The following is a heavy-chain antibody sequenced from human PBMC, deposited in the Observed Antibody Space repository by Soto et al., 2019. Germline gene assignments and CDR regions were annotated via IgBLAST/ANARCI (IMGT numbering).Heavy chain of an antibody. CDR3: ARMYNSGFYRPEGEYYFYGMDD. CDR2: LYNSGST. J-gene: IGHJ6*02. CDR1: RHSISGYH. D-gene: IGHD6-19*01. Sequence: NPSQTLSLPCTASRHSISGYHWSWIRPPAGKGLEGIGRLYNSGSTQSNPSLKSRVTMSADTSKNQLSLSLRSVTAADTAIYYCARMYNSGFYRPEGEYYFYGMDDWGQGTMVTVSS. V-gene: IGHV4-4*07.